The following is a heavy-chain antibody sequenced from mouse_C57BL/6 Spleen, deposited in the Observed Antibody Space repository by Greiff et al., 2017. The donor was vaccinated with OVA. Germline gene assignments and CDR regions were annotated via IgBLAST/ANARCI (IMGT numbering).Heavy chain of an antibody. CDR2: ISAGGSYT. Sequence: EVKLVESGGGLVKPGGSLKLSCAASGFTFSSYAMSWVRQTPEKRLEWVATISAGGSYTYYPDNVKGRFTISRDNAKNNLYLQMSHLKSEDTAMDYCARDGNWDEGTWFAYWGQGTLVTVSA. CDR3: ARDGNWDEGTWFAY. J-gene: IGHJ3*01. CDR1: GFTFSSYA. D-gene: IGHD4-1*01. V-gene: IGHV5-4*01.